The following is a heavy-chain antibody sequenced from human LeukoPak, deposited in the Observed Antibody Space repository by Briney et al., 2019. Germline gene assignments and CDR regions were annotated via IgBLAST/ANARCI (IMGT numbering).Heavy chain of an antibody. J-gene: IGHJ4*02. CDR1: GFTFSSFD. CDR2: IRSSGSST. Sequence: GGSLRLSCAASGFTFSSFDMSWVRQAPGKGLEWVSSIRSSGSSTYYADSVKGRVTASRDNHKNTLFLQMNSLRAEDTAVYFCAKSRYSGSYFDYWGQGTLVTVYS. D-gene: IGHD1-26*01. CDR3: AKSRYSGSYFDY. V-gene: IGHV3-23*01.